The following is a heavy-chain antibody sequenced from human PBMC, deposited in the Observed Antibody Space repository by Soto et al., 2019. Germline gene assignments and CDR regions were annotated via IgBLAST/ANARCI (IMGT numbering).Heavy chain of an antibody. V-gene: IGHV3-11*05. Sequence: GGSLRLSCAASGFTFSDYYMSWIRQAPGKGLERVSYISSSSSYKNYADSVKGRFTISRDNAKNSLYLQMNSLRAEDTVVYYCARDYNSGYDAFDIWGQGTMVTVSS. CDR1: GFTFSDYY. CDR3: ARDYNSGYDAFDI. D-gene: IGHD5-12*01. CDR2: ISSSSSYK. J-gene: IGHJ3*02.